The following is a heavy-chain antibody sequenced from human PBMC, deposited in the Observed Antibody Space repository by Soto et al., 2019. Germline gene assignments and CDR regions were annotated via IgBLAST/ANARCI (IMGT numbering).Heavy chain of an antibody. CDR2: ISAYNGNT. J-gene: IGHJ6*02. V-gene: IGHV1-18*04. CDR1: GYTFTSYG. CDR3: ARGAVVVPAATTLRGYYYYGMDV. D-gene: IGHD2-2*01. Sequence: ASVKVSCKASGYTFTSYGISWVRQAPGQGLEWMGWISAYNGNTNYAQKLQGRVTMTTDTSTSTAYMELRSLRSDDTAGYYCARGAVVVPAATTLRGYYYYGMDVWGQGTTVTVSS.